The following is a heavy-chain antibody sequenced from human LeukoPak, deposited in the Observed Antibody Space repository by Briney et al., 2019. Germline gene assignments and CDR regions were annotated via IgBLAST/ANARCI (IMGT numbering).Heavy chain of an antibody. CDR3: ARPPVPYTTLTGAFDI. D-gene: IGHD3-16*01. V-gene: IGHV3-48*03. Sequence: GGFLRLSCAASGFSFSSYEMNWVRQAPGKGLEWVSYISSTDSTTHYADSVKGRFTISRDNAKNSLYLHMSSLRAEDTAVYYCARPPVPYTTLTGAFDIWGQGTMVTVSS. J-gene: IGHJ3*02. CDR1: GFSFSSYE. CDR2: ISSTDSTT.